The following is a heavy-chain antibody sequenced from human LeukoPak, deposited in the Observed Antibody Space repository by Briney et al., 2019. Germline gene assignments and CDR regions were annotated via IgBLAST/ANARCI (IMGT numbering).Heavy chain of an antibody. Sequence: ASVKVSCKASGYTFTGYYMHWVRQAPGQGLEWMGWINPNSGGTNYAQKFQGRVTMTRDTPISTAYIELSRLRSDDTAVYYCARDLTGTTSGWFDPWGQGTLVTVSS. J-gene: IGHJ5*02. CDR1: GYTFTGYY. D-gene: IGHD1-7*01. CDR3: ARDLTGTTSGWFDP. V-gene: IGHV1-2*02. CDR2: INPNSGGT.